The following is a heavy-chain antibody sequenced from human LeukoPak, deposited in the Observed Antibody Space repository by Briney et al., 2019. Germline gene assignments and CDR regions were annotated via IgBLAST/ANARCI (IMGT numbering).Heavy chain of an antibody. Sequence: GETLRLSCAASGFTFSSHGMNWVRQAPGKGLEWVSGISGSGGNTYYADSVKGRFTISRDNAKNSLHLQMNSLRAEDTAVYYCAELGITMIGGVWGKGTTVTISS. J-gene: IGHJ6*04. CDR1: GFTFSSHG. D-gene: IGHD3-10*02. CDR2: ISGSGGNT. V-gene: IGHV3-23*01. CDR3: AELGITMIGGV.